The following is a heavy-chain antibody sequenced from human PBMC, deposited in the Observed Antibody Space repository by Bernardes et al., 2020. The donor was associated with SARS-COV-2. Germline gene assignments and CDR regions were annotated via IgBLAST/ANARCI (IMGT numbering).Heavy chain of an antibody. CDR3: AKAVVRGVYYYYGMDV. Sequence: GGSLRLSCAVSGFTFSSYAMSWVRQAPGKGLEWVSAISGSGGSTYYADSVKGRFTISRDNSKNTLYLQMNSLRAEDTAVYYCAKAVVRGVYYYYGMDVWGQGTTVTVSS. D-gene: IGHD3-10*01. V-gene: IGHV3-23*01. CDR1: GFTFSSYA. CDR2: ISGSGGST. J-gene: IGHJ6*02.